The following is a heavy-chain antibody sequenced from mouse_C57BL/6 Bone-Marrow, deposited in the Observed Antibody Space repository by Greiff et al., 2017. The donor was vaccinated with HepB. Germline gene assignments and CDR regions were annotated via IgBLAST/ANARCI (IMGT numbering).Heavy chain of an antibody. D-gene: IGHD2-3*01. CDR2: IYPGNSDT. J-gene: IGHJ3*01. CDR3: TREGYEGFAY. V-gene: IGHV1-5*01. CDR1: GYTFTSYW. Sequence: VQLQQSGTVLARPGASVKMSCKTSGYTFTSYWMHWVKQRPGQGLEWIGAIYPGNSDTSYNQKFKGKAKLTAVTSASTAYMELSSLTNEDSAVYYGTREGYEGFAYWGQGTLVTVSA.